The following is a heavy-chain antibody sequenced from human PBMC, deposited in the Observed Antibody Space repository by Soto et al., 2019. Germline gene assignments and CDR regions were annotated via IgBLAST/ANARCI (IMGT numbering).Heavy chain of an antibody. D-gene: IGHD2-8*02. CDR2: FSLSGTT. CDR3: ARGMTPPGAPAWYYFDS. J-gene: IGHJ4*02. CDR1: GASITGSSY. Sequence: KPSETLSLTCTVSGASITGSSYWSWIWQPAGKGLEWIGRFSLSGTTSYNPSLRSRVTMSADVSKNQFSLRLTSVTAADTALYYCARGMTPPGAPAWYYFDSWGQGTLVTVSS. V-gene: IGHV4-4*07.